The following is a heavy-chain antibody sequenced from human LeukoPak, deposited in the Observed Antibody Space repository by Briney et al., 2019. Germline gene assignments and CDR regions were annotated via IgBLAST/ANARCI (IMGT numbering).Heavy chain of an antibody. Sequence: SQTLSLTCTVSGGSISSGGYHWSWIRQNPGEGLEWIGYIYNSGTTYFNPSLKSRLTMSVDTSKNQFSLKLSSVTAADTAVYYCARDGDPVLRFLESMDAFDIWGQGTMVTVSS. D-gene: IGHD3-3*01. CDR3: ARDGDPVLRFLESMDAFDI. J-gene: IGHJ3*02. CDR1: GGSISSGGYH. V-gene: IGHV4-31*03. CDR2: IYNSGTT.